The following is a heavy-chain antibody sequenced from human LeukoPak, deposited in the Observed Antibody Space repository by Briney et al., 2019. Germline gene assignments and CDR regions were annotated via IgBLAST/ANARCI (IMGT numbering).Heavy chain of an antibody. CDR3: ARADCSSSTCYLRRSWFDP. J-gene: IGHJ5*02. V-gene: IGHV3-21*01. CDR1: GFTLSNYD. D-gene: IGHD2-2*01. Sequence: GGSLRLSCAASGFTLSNYDMNWVRQAPGKGLERVSSISTSSRYIYYKDSVRGRFTISRDDAKNSLYLEMNSLRAEDTAVYYCARADCSSSTCYLRRSWFDPWGQGTLVTVSS. CDR2: ISTSSRYI.